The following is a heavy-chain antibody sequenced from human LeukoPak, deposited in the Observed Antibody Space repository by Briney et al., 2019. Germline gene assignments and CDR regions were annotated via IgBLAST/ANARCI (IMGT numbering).Heavy chain of an antibody. Sequence: PGGSLRLSCAVSGVIFSNYAMAWVRQAPGKGLEWASTISGSGAGTYYADSVKGRYTISRDNSKNTVFLQMNSLRAEDTAVYYCAKFAGDSSGLYSYFDYWGQGTLVTVSS. CDR1: GVIFSNYA. CDR3: AKFAGDSSGLYSYFDY. D-gene: IGHD6-19*01. V-gene: IGHV3-23*01. J-gene: IGHJ4*02. CDR2: ISGSGAGT.